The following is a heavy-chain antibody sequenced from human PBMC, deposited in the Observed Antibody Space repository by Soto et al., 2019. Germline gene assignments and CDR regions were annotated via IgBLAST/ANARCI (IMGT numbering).Heavy chain of an antibody. CDR2: IYPGDSDT. V-gene: IGHV5-51*01. J-gene: IGHJ3*02. D-gene: IGHD6-13*01. CDR3: ARQGVYSSSWYSPDAFDI. Sequence: GESLKISCKGSGYSFTSYWIGWVRQMPGKGLEWMGIIYPGDSDTRYSPSFQGQVTISADKSISTAYLQWSSLKASDTAMYYCARQGVYSSSWYSPDAFDIWGQGTMVTVSS. CDR1: GYSFTSYW.